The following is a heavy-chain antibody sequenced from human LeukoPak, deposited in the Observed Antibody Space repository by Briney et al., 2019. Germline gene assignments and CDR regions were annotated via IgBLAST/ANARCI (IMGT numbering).Heavy chain of an antibody. CDR3: RAVFGQTAMLDY. CDR1: GFTFSSHD. Sequence: GGSLGLSCAASGFTFSSHDMHWVRQAPGKGLEWVAFIRYDGNDKYYADSVKGRFTISRDNSKNTLYLQMNSLRAEDTAVYYCRAVFGQTAMLDYWGQGTLVTVSS. J-gene: IGHJ4*02. V-gene: IGHV3-30*02. CDR2: IRYDGNDK. D-gene: IGHD5-18*01.